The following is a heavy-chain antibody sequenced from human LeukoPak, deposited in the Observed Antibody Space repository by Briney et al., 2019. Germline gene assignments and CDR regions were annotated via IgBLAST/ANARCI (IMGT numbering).Heavy chain of an antibody. J-gene: IGHJ4*02. CDR1: GYTFTGYY. CDR2: MNPNSGNT. D-gene: IGHD7-27*01. Sequence: ASVKVSCKASGYTFTGYYMHWVRQASGQGLEWMGWMNPNSGNTGYAQEFQGRVTMTRNTSISTAYMELSSLRSEDTAVYYCARGSTWGFELSDYWGQGTLVTVSS. V-gene: IGHV1-8*02. CDR3: ARGSTWGFELSDY.